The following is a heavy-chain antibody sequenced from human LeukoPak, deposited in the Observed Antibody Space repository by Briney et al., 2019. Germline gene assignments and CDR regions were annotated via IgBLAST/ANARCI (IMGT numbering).Heavy chain of an antibody. CDR2: ILYSGST. CDR3: ARLGYDILTGYLNWFDP. J-gene: IGHJ5*02. V-gene: IGHV4-39*01. CDR1: GGSISSSSYY. D-gene: IGHD3-9*01. Sequence: SSETLSLTCTVSGGSISSSSYYWGWLRHPPGKGLEWIGCILYSGSTYYHPPLKSRVPISVDTSKNQSSLKLSSVTATATAVDYCARLGYDILTGYLNWFDPWGQGTLVTVSS.